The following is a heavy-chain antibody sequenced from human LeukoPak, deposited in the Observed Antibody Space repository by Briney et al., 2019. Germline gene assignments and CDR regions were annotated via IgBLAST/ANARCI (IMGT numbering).Heavy chain of an antibody. D-gene: IGHD6-19*01. J-gene: IGHJ3*01. CDR2: MSPSTGEI. V-gene: IGHV1-2*02. CDR1: GYTFTAYY. CDR3: AASMVAVAGTASDV. Sequence: ASVTVSCTASGYTFTAYYIHWVRQAPGQGLEWMAWMSPSTGEIAFTQRFQGRVTMTRDTSISTAYMELTRLTSDDTAMYYCAASMVAVAGTASDVWGQGTLVTVSS.